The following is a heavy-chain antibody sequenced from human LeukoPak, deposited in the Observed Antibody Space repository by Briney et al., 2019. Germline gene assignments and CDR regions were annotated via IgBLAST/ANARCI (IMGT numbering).Heavy chain of an antibody. CDR2: IWYDGSNK. J-gene: IGHJ4*02. D-gene: IGHD6-19*01. V-gene: IGHV3-33*01. Sequence: GGSLRLSCAASGFTFSSYGMHWVRQAPGKGLEWVAVIWYDGSNKYYADSVKGRFTISRDNPKNTLYLQMNSLRAEDTAVYYCARDSRRIAVAGRFDYWGQGTLVTVSS. CDR1: GFTFSSYG. CDR3: ARDSRRIAVAGRFDY.